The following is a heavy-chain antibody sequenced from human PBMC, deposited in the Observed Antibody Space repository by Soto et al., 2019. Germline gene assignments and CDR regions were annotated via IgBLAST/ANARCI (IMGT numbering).Heavy chain of an antibody. CDR3: AREPGLAYYYYGMDV. J-gene: IGHJ6*02. CDR2: IKQDGSEK. D-gene: IGHD6-19*01. CDR1: GFTFSSYW. V-gene: IGHV3-7*03. Sequence: GGSLRLSCAASGFTFSSYWMSWVRQAPGKGLEWVANIKQDGSEKYYVDSVKGRFTISRDNAKNSLYLQMNSLRAEDTAVYYCAREPGLAYYYYGMDVWGQGTTVTVSS.